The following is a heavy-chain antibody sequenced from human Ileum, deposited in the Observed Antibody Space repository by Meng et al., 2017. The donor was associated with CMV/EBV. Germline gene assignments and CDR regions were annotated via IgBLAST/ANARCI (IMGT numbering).Heavy chain of an antibody. CDR3: ARDNRNMAALCDY. V-gene: IGHV3-74*01. D-gene: IGHD6-6*01. CDR2: INIDGISA. J-gene: IGHJ4*02. CDR1: GFSFSSYG. Sequence: GGSLRLSCAASGFSFSSYGMHWVRQAPGKGLVWVARINIDGISATYVDTVKGRFTVSRDNAKNTQYLQMNSLRAEDTAVYYCARDNRNMAALCDYWGQGTLVTVSS.